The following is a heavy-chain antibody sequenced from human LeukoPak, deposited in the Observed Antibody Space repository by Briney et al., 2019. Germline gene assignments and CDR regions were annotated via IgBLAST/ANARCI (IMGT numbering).Heavy chain of an antibody. D-gene: IGHD3-22*01. V-gene: IGHV1-18*01. J-gene: IGHJ6*02. Sequence: ASVKVSCKASGYTFTTYGITWVRQAPGQGLEWMGWISAYNGNTNYAQRVQGRVTMTTDTLTSTAYMELRSLRSDDTAVYYCARELGADYYDNSGYYYGMEVWGQGTTVTVS. CDR3: ARELGADYYDNSGYYYGMEV. CDR1: GYTFTTYG. CDR2: ISAYNGNT.